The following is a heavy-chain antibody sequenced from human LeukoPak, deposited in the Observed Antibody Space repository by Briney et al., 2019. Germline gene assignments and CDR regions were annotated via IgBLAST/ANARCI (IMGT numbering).Heavy chain of an antibody. Sequence: SQTLSLTCAISGDSVSSNSAAWNWIRQSPSRGLEWLGRTYYRSKWYNDYAASVKSRITINPDTSKNQFSLQLNSVTPEDTAVYYCAGGSTIAAAGTKSYLLDYWGQGTLVTVSS. CDR1: GDSVSSNSAA. CDR3: AGGSTIAAAGTKSYLLDY. CDR2: TYYRSKWYN. D-gene: IGHD6-13*01. J-gene: IGHJ4*02. V-gene: IGHV6-1*01.